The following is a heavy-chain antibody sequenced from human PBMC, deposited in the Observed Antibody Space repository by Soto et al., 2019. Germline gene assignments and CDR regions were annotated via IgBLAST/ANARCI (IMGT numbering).Heavy chain of an antibody. V-gene: IGHV3-23*01. Sequence: GGSLRLSCAASGFTFSSYAMSWVRQAPGKGLEWVSAISSSGDSTYYADSVKGRFTISRDNPKNMLYLQMDSLRAEDTAVYYCAKGGGYSYGYVDYWGQGTLVTVSS. CDR1: GFTFSSYA. D-gene: IGHD5-18*01. J-gene: IGHJ4*02. CDR2: ISSSGDST. CDR3: AKGGGYSYGYVDY.